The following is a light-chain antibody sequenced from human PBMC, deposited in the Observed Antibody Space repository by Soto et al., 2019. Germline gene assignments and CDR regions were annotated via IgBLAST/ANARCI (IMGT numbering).Light chain of an antibody. CDR1: SSDIGYYNY. V-gene: IGLV2-14*03. CDR2: DVS. Sequence: QSALTQPASVSGYPGQSITISCTGTSSDIGYYNYVSWYQQHPGKAPKVMIYDVSSRPSGVSNRFSGSKSANTASLTISGLQAEDEADYHCSAYTTSSTVVFGSGTKVTVL. CDR3: SAYTTSSTVV. J-gene: IGLJ1*01.